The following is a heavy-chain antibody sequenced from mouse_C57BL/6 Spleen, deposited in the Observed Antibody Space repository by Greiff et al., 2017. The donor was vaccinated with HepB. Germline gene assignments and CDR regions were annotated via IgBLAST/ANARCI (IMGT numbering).Heavy chain of an antibody. CDR3: ARNSDSSGYVYAMDY. J-gene: IGHJ4*01. CDR1: GFSLTSYG. CDR2: IWSGGST. V-gene: IGHV2-2*01. Sequence: QVQLQQSGPGLVQPSQSLSITCPVSGFSLTSYGVHWVRQSPGKGLEWLGVIWSGGSTDYNAAFISRLSISKDNSKSQVFVKMTSLQADDTAIYYCARNSDSSGYVYAMDYWGQGTSVTVSS. D-gene: IGHD3-2*02.